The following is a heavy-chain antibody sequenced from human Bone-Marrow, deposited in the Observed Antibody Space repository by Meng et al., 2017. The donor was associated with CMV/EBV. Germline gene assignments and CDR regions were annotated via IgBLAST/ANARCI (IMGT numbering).Heavy chain of an antibody. CDR3: ARDIVLVPGAHFSYYYYYGMDV. Sequence: ASVKVSCKASGYTLTSYGISWVRQAPGQGLEWMGWISAYNGNTNYAQKLQGRVTMTTDTSTSTAYMELRSLRSDDTAVYYCARDIVLVPGAHFSYYYYYGMDVWGQGTTVTVSS. D-gene: IGHD2-2*01. CDR1: GYTLTSYG. CDR2: ISAYNGNT. J-gene: IGHJ6*02. V-gene: IGHV1-18*01.